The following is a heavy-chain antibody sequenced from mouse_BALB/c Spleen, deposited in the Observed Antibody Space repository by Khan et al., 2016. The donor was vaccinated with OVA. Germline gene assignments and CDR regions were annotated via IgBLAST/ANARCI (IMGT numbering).Heavy chain of an antibody. CDR2: INPHIGET. CDR1: GYSFTGYF. CDR3: TRIYRSDFDY. J-gene: IGHJ2*01. V-gene: IGHV1-20*02. D-gene: IGHD1-1*01. Sequence: VQLQQSGPELVRPGASVKISCKASGYSFTGYFMNWVMQSPGKSLEWIGRINPHIGETFYNQRFKDKATLTVDDSSSTAHMELRSLASEDSAVYYCTRIYRSDFDYWGQGTTLTVSS.